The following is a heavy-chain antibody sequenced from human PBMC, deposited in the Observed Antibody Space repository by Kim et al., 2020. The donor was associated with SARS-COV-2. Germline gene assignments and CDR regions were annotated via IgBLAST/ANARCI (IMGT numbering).Heavy chain of an antibody. V-gene: IGHV3-30*03. D-gene: IGHD3-22*01. CDR3: ATGDSSGYYDDAFDI. J-gene: IGHJ3*02. Sequence: DPVTGRITISREHSKNTLYLQMNSLRAEDTAVYYCATGDSSGYYDDAFDIWGQGTMVTVSS.